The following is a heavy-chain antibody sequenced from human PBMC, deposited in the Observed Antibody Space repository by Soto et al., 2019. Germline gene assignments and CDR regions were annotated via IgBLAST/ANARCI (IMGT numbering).Heavy chain of an antibody. D-gene: IGHD3-3*01. CDR1: GFTFSSYV. CDR2: IWYDESKK. Sequence: SGFTFSSYVMHWVRQSSAKGSAWVAVIWYDESKKYYSAFEMGRFPISRDNSKNTLYLQMNSLRAEDTAVYYCARDSHPSLGYDFWSGYYTDYWGQGTLVTVSS. V-gene: IGHV3-33*01. J-gene: IGHJ4*02. CDR3: ARDSHPSLGYDFWSGYYTDY.